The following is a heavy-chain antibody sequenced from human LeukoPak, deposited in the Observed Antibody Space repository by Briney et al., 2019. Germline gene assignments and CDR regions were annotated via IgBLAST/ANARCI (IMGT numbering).Heavy chain of an antibody. D-gene: IGHD2-15*01. CDR1: GFTFSDYN. CDR3: ARDGLGYCSGGSCYSYNWFDP. J-gene: IGHJ5*02. CDR2: ISRSGSTK. Sequence: GGSLRLSCAASGFTFSDYNMRWIRQAPGKGLEWVSSISRSGSTKYYADSVKGRFTISRDNAKDSLYLQMNSLRAEDTAVYYCARDGLGYCSGGSCYSYNWFDPWGQGTLVTVSS. V-gene: IGHV3-11*04.